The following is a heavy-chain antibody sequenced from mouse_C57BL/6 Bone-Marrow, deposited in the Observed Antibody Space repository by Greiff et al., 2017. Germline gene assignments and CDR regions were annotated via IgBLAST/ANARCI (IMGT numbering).Heavy chain of an antibody. D-gene: IGHD4-1*01. CDR1: GYSITSGYD. J-gene: IGHJ1*03. CDR2: ISYSGST. Sequence: EVQLVESGPGMVKPSQSLSLTCTVTGYSITSGYDWHWIRHFPGNKLEWMGYISYSGSTNYNPSLKSRISITHDTSKNHFFLKLNSVTTEDTATYYCARANWGTWYFDVWGTGTTVTVSS. V-gene: IGHV3-1*01. CDR3: ARANWGTWYFDV.